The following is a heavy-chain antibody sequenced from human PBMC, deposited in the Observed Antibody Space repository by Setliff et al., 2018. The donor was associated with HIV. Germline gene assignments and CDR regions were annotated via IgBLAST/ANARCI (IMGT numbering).Heavy chain of an antibody. CDR1: GGTFSSYG. J-gene: IGHJ4*02. CDR3: ARGGVYYYNSSGWSMDY. Sequence: ASVKVSCKASGGTFSSYGISWVRQAPGQGLEWMGGIFPIFGTSNYAQKFQDRVTIIADESTSTVYMELSSLRSEDTAVYYCARGGVYYYNSSGWSMDYWGQGTLVTAPQ. V-gene: IGHV1-69*13. CDR2: IFPIFGTS. D-gene: IGHD3-22*01.